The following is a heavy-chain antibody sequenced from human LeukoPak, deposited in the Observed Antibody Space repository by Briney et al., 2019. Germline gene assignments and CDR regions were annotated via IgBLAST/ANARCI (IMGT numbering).Heavy chain of an antibody. CDR1: GYTFTSYY. CDR3: ARVQARLRLGELSLSY. D-gene: IGHD3-16*02. Sequence: GASVKVSCKASGYTFTSYYMRWVRQAPGQGLEWMGIINPSGGSTSYAQKFQGRVTMTRDTSTSTVYMGLSSLRSEDTAVYYCARVQARLRLGELSLSYWGQGTLVTVSS. V-gene: IGHV1-46*01. CDR2: INPSGGST. J-gene: IGHJ4*02.